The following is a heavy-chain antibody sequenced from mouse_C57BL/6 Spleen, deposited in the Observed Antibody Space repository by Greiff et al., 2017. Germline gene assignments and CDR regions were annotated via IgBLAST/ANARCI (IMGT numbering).Heavy chain of an antibody. V-gene: IGHV5-16*01. CDR2: INYDGSST. CDR3: AREKDDSYDYYAMDY. Sequence: EVQGVESEGGLVQPGSSMKLSCTASGFTFSDYYMAWVSPVPEKGLEWVANINYDGSSTNYLDSLKSRFIITRDNAKNILYLQMISLKSEDTATYYCAREKDDSYDYYAMDYWGQGTSVTVSS. CDR1: GFTFSDYY. D-gene: IGHD2-12*01. J-gene: IGHJ4*01.